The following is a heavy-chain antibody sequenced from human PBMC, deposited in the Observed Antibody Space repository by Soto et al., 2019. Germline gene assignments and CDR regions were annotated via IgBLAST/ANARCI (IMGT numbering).Heavy chain of an antibody. J-gene: IGHJ3*02. CDR3: ARVPSGYYYDSSGSHLGAFDI. CDR2: IYTSGST. Sequence: PSETLSLTCTVSGGSISSYYWSWIRQPAGKGLEWIGRIYTSGSTNYNPSLKSRVTMSVGTSKNQFSLKLSSVTAADTAVYYCARVPSGYYYDSSGSHLGAFDIWGQGTMVTVSS. CDR1: GGSISSYY. V-gene: IGHV4-4*07. D-gene: IGHD3-22*01.